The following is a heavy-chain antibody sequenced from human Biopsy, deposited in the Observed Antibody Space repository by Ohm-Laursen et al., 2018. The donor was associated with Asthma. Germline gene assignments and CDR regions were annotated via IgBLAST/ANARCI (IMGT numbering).Heavy chain of an antibody. V-gene: IGHV2-70*04. CDR1: GFSLSSSGAN. Sequence: TQTLTLTCSFSGFSLSSSGANVNWIRQPPGKALEWLARIDWEEDKFYSTSLRTRLTISKGSSEDQVVLTVTNMGPVDTATYYCTRHNDYWGPGILVTVSS. CDR2: IDWEEDK. J-gene: IGHJ4*02. CDR3: TRHNDY. D-gene: IGHD1-14*01.